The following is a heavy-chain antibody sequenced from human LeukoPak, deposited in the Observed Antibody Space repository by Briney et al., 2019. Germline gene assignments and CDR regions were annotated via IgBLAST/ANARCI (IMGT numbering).Heavy chain of an antibody. Sequence: SETLSLTCTVSGGSISSYYWSWIRQPAGKGLEWIGRIYTSGSTNYNPSLKSRVTMSVDTSKTQFSLKLSSVPAADTAVYYCAREDVLNEPSVAARPPTYYYYYYMDIWGKGTTVTVSS. V-gene: IGHV4-4*07. J-gene: IGHJ6*03. CDR1: GGSISSYY. CDR3: AREDVLNEPSVAARPPTYYYYYYMDI. CDR2: IYTSGST. D-gene: IGHD6-6*01.